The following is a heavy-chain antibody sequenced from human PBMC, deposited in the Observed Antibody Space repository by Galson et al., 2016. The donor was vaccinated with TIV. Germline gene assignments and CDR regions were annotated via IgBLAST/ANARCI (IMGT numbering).Heavy chain of an antibody. J-gene: IGHJ4*02. V-gene: IGHV1-24*01. CDR3: ATSRGRYFDWLFGY. Sequence: SVKVSCKVSGYTLTELSMHWVRQAPGKGLEWMGGFDPEDGETIYEQKFQGRVTMTEDPSTDTAYMELSSLRSEDTAVYYCATSRGRYFDWLFGYWGQGTLVTVSS. D-gene: IGHD3-9*01. CDR1: GYTLTELS. CDR2: FDPEDGET.